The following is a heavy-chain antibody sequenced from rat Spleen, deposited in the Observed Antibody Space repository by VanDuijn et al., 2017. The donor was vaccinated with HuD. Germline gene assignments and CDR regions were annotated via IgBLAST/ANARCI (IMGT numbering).Heavy chain of an antibody. CDR1: GFSLSSYG. CDR3: VRLHYYDFDY. CDR2: IWGNGNT. Sequence: QVQLKESGPGLVQPSQTLSLTCTVSGFSLSSYGVIWVRQPPGKGLEWMGVIWGNGNTNYNSALKSRLSISRDTSKSQVFLKMNSLQTDDTGTYYCVRLHYYDFDYWGQGVMVTVSS. J-gene: IGHJ2*01. V-gene: IGHV2-13*01. D-gene: IGHD1-6*01.